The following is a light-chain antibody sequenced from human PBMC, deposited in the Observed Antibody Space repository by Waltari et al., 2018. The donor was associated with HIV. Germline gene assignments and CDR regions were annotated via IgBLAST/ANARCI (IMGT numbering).Light chain of an antibody. CDR2: GAS. CDR3: QQYNNWRRT. V-gene: IGKV3-15*01. CDR1: QSVSTN. Sequence: EIVMTHSPATLSVSPGERATLSCRASQSVSTNLAWYQQIPGQAPRLLIYGASTRASGIPVRFSGSGSGTEFTLTISSLQSEDFAVYYCQQYNNWRRTFGGGTKVEIK. J-gene: IGKJ4*01.